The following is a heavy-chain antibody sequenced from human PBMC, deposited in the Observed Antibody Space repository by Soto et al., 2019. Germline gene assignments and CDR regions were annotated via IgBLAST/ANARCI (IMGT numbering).Heavy chain of an antibody. V-gene: IGHV3-48*02. CDR2: ISSSSSTI. Sequence: PGGSLRLSCAASGFTFSSYSMNWVRQAPGKGLEWVSYISSSSSTIYYADSVKGRFTISRDSAKNSLYLQMNSLRDEDTAVYYCARAAMAAAGEGDGMDVWGQGTTVTVSS. J-gene: IGHJ6*02. CDR3: ARAAMAAAGEGDGMDV. D-gene: IGHD6-13*01. CDR1: GFTFSSYS.